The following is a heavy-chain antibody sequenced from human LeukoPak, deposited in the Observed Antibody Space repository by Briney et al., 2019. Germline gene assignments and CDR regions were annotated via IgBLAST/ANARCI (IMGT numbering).Heavy chain of an antibody. D-gene: IGHD5-24*01. V-gene: IGHV3-48*03. Sequence: GGSLRLSCAASGFTFIGYEMNWVRQAPGKGLEWVSYISSSGSTIYYADSVKGRFTISRDNAKNSLYLQMNSLRAEDTAVYYCARELVTTIIGDYWGQGTLVTVSS. CDR1: GFTFIGYE. CDR3: ARELVTTIIGDY. J-gene: IGHJ4*02. CDR2: ISSSGSTI.